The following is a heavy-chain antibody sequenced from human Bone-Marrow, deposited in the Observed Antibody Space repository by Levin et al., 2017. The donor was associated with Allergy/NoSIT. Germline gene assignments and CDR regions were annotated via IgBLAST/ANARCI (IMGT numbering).Heavy chain of an antibody. D-gene: IGHD5-18*01. V-gene: IGHV4-61*01. CDR1: GGSVSSGSHY. CDR3: ARAHTGIVYNFDY. J-gene: IGHJ4*02. Sequence: PSETLSLTCTVSGGSVSSGSHYWSWIRQPPGRGLEWIGYIYYTASTNYNPSLKSRATISVDTSKNEFSLKLSSVTAADTAVYYCARAHTGIVYNFDYWGQGTLVTISS. CDR2: IYYTAST.